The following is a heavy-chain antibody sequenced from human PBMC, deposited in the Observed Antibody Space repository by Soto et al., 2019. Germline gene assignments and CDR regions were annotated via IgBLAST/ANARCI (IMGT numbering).Heavy chain of an antibody. CDR1: GGSMSSHY. V-gene: IGHV4-59*08. D-gene: IGHD6-19*01. CDR2: VYYSGNT. CDR3: ARGGWYEDY. Sequence: SETLSLTCTVSGGSMSSHYWSWFRQPPGQGLEWIGYVYYSGNTNYNPSLKSRVPISVDKSKSQFYLKLSSVTAADTAVYYCARGGWYEDYWGQGTLVTVSS. J-gene: IGHJ4*02.